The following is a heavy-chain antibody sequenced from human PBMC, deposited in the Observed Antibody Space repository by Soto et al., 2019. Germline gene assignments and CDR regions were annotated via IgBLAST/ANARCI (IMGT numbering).Heavy chain of an antibody. Sequence: QVQLQASGPGLVKPSGTLSLTCAVSGDSMTSSDWWRWVRQAPGKGLEWIGEIHYSGDINYDPSLRSRVTRSVDRSKNQFSLNLSSVTAADTAGYFCVCNGYYSLEYWGQGTLVIVSP. CDR1: GDSMTSSDW. V-gene: IGHV4-4*02. D-gene: IGHD3-22*01. CDR3: VCNGYYSLEY. J-gene: IGHJ4*02. CDR2: IHYSGDI.